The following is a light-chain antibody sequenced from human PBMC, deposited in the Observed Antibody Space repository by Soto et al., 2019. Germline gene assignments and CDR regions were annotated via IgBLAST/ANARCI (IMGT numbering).Light chain of an antibody. J-gene: IGKJ5*01. CDR2: GAS. CDR1: QSVSSR. V-gene: IGKV3-20*01. Sequence: EIVLTQSPGTLSLSPGERATLSCRASQSVSSRLAWYQQKPGQAPRLLISGASSRATGIPARFSGSGSGTDFTLTISSLEPEDFALYYCQQYVTSAITFGQGTRLEI. CDR3: QQYVTSAIT.